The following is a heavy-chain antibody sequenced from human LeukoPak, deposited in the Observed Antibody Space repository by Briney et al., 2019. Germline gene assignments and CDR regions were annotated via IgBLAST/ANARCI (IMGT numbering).Heavy chain of an antibody. J-gene: IGHJ3*02. CDR3: ARAPLYDFWSGYPNAFDI. V-gene: IGHV4-59*01. D-gene: IGHD3-3*01. Sequence: PSETLSLTCAVYGGSFSSYYWSWIRQPPGKGLEWIGYIYYSGSTNYNPSLKSRVTISVDTSKNQFSLKLSSVTAADTAVYYCARAPLYDFWSGYPNAFDIWGQGTMVTVSS. CDR1: GGSFSSYY. CDR2: IYYSGST.